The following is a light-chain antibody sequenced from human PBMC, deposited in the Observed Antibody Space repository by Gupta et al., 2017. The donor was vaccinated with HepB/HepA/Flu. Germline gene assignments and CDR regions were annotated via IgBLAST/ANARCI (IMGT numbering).Light chain of an antibody. CDR1: SSNIGAGYD. V-gene: IGLV1-40*01. CDR3: QSYDSSLSGFRV. Sequence: QSVLTQPPSVSGAPGQRVTISCTGSSSNIGAGYDVHWYQQLPGTAPKLLIYGNSNRPSGVPDRFSGPKSGTSASLAITGLQAEDEADYYCQSYDSSLSGFRVFGGGTKLTVL. J-gene: IGLJ2*01. CDR2: GNS.